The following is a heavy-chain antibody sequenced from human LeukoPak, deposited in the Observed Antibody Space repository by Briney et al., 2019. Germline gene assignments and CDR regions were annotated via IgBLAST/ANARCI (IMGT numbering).Heavy chain of an antibody. Sequence: ASVKVSCKASGHTFTNFYMHWVRQAPGQGLEWMGLINPSGGSTSYAQKFQGRVAMTRDTSTSTVYMELSSLRSEVTAVYYCARAHSWSYPGYWGQGTLLTVSS. J-gene: IGHJ4*02. V-gene: IGHV1-46*01. CDR1: GHTFTNFY. CDR2: INPSGGST. D-gene: IGHD1-26*01. CDR3: ARAHSWSYPGY.